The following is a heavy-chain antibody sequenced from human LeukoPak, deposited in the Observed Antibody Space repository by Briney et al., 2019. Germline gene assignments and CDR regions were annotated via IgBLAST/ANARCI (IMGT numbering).Heavy chain of an antibody. D-gene: IGHD5-24*01. CDR2: IIPILGIA. J-gene: IGHJ5*02. Sequence: ASVKVSCKASGGTFSSYAISWVRQAPGQGLEWMGRIIPILGIANYAQKFQGRVTITVDKSTSTAYMELSSLRSEDTAVYYCARDGRDGYISWGQGTLVTVSS. CDR3: ARDGRDGYIS. V-gene: IGHV1-69*04. CDR1: GGTFSSYA.